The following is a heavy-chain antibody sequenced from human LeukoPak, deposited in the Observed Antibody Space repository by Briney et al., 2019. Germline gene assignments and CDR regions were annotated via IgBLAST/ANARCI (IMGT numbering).Heavy chain of an antibody. D-gene: IGHD6-13*01. CDR1: GGSISSYY. Sequence: SETLSLTCTVSGGSISSYYWSWIRQPPGKGLEWTGYSYYSRSTNYNPSLKSRVTISVDTSKNQFSLKLSSVTAADTAVYYCARAGELWSSSWYGDYYYGMDVWGQGTTVTVSS. V-gene: IGHV4-59*01. CDR3: ARAGELWSSSWYGDYYYGMDV. CDR2: SYYSRST. J-gene: IGHJ6*02.